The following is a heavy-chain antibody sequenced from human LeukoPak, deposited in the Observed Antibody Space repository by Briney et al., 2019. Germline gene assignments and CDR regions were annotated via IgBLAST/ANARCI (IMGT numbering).Heavy chain of an antibody. Sequence: PVGSLGLSCAASGFTFSSYAMSWVRQAPGKGLEWVSAISGSGGSTYYADSVKGRFTISRDNSKNTLYLQMNSLRAEDTAVYYCAKDLTGDYYDSSAFDYWGQGTLVTVSS. CDR1: GFTFSSYA. CDR3: AKDLTGDYYDSSAFDY. D-gene: IGHD3-22*01. J-gene: IGHJ4*02. V-gene: IGHV3-23*01. CDR2: ISGSGGST.